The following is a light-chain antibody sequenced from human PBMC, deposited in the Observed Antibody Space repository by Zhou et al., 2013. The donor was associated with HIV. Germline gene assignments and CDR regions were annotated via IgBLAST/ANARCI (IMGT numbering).Light chain of an antibody. J-gene: IGKJ1*01. V-gene: IGKV1-5*03. CDR2: KAS. Sequence: IQMTQSPSTLSASVGDRVTITCRASQSISSWVAWYQQKPGKVPKLLIYKASSLESGVPSRFSGSGSGTDFTLSISSLQPGDFATYYCLRHNSFPWTFGQGTKVEIK. CDR1: QSISSW. CDR3: LRHNSFPWT.